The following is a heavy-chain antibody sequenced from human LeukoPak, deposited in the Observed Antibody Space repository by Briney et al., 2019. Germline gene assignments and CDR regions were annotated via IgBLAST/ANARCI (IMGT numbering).Heavy chain of an antibody. D-gene: IGHD2-21*02. V-gene: IGHV3-7*01. CDR2: IDQDGSSE. J-gene: IGHJ4*02. Sequence: GGSLRLSCAASGFTFSDYWMNWVCQAPGKGRWWVANIDQDGSSEYYVGSVQGRFTISRDNAKNSLYLQMNSLRAEFTAVYYCARGDWAPFDYWGQGSLLTVSS. CDR3: ARGDWAPFDY. CDR1: GFTFSDYW.